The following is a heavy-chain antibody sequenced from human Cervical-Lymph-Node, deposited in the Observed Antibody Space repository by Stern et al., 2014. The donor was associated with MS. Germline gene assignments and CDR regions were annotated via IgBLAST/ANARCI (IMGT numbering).Heavy chain of an antibody. J-gene: IGHJ4*02. CDR3: ARVGGSSWRT. Sequence: EVQLVQSGGGLVQPGGSLRLSCAASGFSFSSYWMHWVRQVPGKGLVWVSRINSDGSTTNYADSVKGRFTISRAKAKNTLYLQMNSLRAEDTALYYCARVGGSSWRTGGQGTLVTVSS. CDR2: INSDGSTT. CDR1: GFSFSSYW. V-gene: IGHV3-74*02. D-gene: IGHD6-13*01.